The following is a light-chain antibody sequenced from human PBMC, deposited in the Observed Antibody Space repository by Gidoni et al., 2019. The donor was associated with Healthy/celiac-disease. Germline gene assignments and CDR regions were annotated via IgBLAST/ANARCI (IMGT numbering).Light chain of an antibody. Sequence: EIVMTQTLATLSVSPGERATLSCRASQSVSSNLAWYQQKLGQTPRLLIYGASTRATDIPARFSGSGSETEFTLTISSLQSEDFAVYYCQQYNNWPPFTFXPXTKVDIK. J-gene: IGKJ3*01. CDR3: QQYNNWPPFT. CDR1: QSVSSN. V-gene: IGKV3-15*01. CDR2: GAS.